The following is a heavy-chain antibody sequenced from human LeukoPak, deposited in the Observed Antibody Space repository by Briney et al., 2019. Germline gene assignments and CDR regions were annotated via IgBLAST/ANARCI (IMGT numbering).Heavy chain of an antibody. J-gene: IGHJ1*01. CDR2: IYYTGRT. CDR3: ARRRYYDGSGYLE. Sequence: SETLSLTCSVSGDSVSRSDSYWDWIRPPPGKGLEWIGTIYYTGRTYYSPSLKSRVTMSVDTSNNQYSLNLRSVTAADTAVYYCARRRYYDGSGYLEWGQGTLLSVSS. CDR1: GDSVSRSDSY. V-gene: IGHV4-39*01. D-gene: IGHD3-22*01.